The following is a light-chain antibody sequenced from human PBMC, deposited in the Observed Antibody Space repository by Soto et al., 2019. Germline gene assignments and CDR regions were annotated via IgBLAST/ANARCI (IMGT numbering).Light chain of an antibody. V-gene: IGKV3-20*01. Sequence: EIVLTQSPRTLALSPGERATLSCRASQSIISGYLDWYQQKPGHAPRLAIFGASNRATGIPDRFSGSVSETDFTLTISGLEHEDFAVDFCQHYATSPTFGGGTKVEIK. CDR2: GAS. J-gene: IGKJ4*01. CDR3: QHYATSPT. CDR1: QSIISGY.